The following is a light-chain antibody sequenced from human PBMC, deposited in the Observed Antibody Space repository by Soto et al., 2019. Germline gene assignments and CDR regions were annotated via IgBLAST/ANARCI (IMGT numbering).Light chain of an antibody. V-gene: IGKV3D-20*02. CDR2: GAS. CDR1: QSVSSSY. Sequence: EIVLMQSPGTLSLSPGERATLSCRASQSVSSSYLAWYQQKPGQAPRLLIYGASSRATGIPDRFSGSGSGTDFTLTISRLEPEDFAVYYCQQRSNWPPTFGQGTKVDIK. J-gene: IGKJ1*01. CDR3: QQRSNWPPT.